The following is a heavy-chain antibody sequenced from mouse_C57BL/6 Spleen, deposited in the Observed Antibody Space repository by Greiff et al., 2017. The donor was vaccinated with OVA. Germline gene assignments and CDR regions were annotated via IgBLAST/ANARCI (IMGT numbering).Heavy chain of an antibody. J-gene: IGHJ4*01. V-gene: IGHV5-17*01. Sequence: EVKVEESGGGLVKPGGSLKLSCAASGFTFSDYGMHWVRQAPEKGLEWVAYISSGSSTIYYADTVKGRFTISRDNAKNTLFLQMTSLRSEDTAMYYCARGLLTTVVAPMDYWGQGTSVTVSS. CDR1: GFTFSDYG. CDR2: ISSGSSTI. CDR3: ARGLLTTVVAPMDY. D-gene: IGHD1-1*01.